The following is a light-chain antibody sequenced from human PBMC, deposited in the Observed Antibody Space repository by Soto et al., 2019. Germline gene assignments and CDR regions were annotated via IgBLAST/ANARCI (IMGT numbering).Light chain of an antibody. CDR3: KQSYRSPYS. V-gene: IGKV1-39*01. CDR2: AAS. CDR1: QSINIY. Sequence: IQLTQSPSSLSASVGDRVTVTCRASQSINIYLNWYQQKPGKAPTLLIYAASSLQSGVPSRFSGGGSRTDFTLTITSLQAEDFATYYCKQSYRSPYSFGQGTKLEI. J-gene: IGKJ2*01.